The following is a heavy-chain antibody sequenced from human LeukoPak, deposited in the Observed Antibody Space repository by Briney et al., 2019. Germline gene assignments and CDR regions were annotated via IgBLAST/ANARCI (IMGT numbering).Heavy chain of an antibody. CDR3: GPSSGYYVY. Sequence: GGSLRLSXAASGFTFRSYAMSWVRQSPGKGLEWVSAISGSGGSTYYADSVKGRFTISRDNSKNTLYLQMNSLRAEDTAVYYCGPSSGYYVYWGQGTLVTVSS. J-gene: IGHJ4*02. V-gene: IGHV3-23*01. D-gene: IGHD3-22*01. CDR2: ISGSGGST. CDR1: GFTFRSYA.